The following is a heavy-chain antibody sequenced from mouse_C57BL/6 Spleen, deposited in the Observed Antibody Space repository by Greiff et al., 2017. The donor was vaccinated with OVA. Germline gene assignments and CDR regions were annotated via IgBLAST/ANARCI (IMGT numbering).Heavy chain of an antibody. CDR2: ISSGSSTI. V-gene: IGHV5-17*01. D-gene: IGHD2-3*01. Sequence: EVQVEEPGGGLVKPGGSLKLSCAASGFTFSDYGMHWVRQAPEKGLEWVAYISSGSSTIYYADTVKGRFTISRDNAKNTLCLQMTSLRSEDTAMDYCARNDYDGYSMDYWGQGTSVTVSS. J-gene: IGHJ4*01. CDR1: GFTFSDYG. CDR3: ARNDYDGYSMDY.